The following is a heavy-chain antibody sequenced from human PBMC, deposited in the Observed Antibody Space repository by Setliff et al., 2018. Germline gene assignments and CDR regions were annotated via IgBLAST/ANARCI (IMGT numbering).Heavy chain of an antibody. Sequence: SVKVSCKASGGTFSSYAISWVRQAPGQGLEWMGGIIPIFGSANYAQKFQGRVEITTDESMNTAYMELSSLTSDDTATYYCAKASVWVVDANCGSFDVWGQGTVVTVSS. J-gene: IGHJ3*01. CDR1: GGTFSSYA. V-gene: IGHV1-69*05. CDR3: AKASVWVVDANCGSFDV. D-gene: IGHD2-15*01. CDR2: IIPIFGSA.